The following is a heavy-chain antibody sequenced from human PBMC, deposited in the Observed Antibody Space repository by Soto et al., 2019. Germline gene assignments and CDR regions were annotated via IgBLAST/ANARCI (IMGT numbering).Heavy chain of an antibody. Sequence: PSETLSLTCTVSGGSISSYYWSWIRQPPGKGLEWIGYIYYSGSTNYNPSLKSRVTISVDTSKNQFSLKLSSVTAADTAVYYCARDGGGGDFDYWGQGTLVTVSS. J-gene: IGHJ4*02. CDR1: GGSISSYY. CDR3: ARDGGGGDFDY. V-gene: IGHV4-59*01. CDR2: IYYSGST. D-gene: IGHD3-16*01.